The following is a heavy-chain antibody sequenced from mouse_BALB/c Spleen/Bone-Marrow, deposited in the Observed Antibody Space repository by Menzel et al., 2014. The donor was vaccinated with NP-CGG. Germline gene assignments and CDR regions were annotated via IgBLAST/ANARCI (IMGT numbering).Heavy chain of an antibody. D-gene: IGHD2-4*01. V-gene: IGHV14-3*02. CDR2: IDPANGNT. J-gene: IGHJ3*01. Sequence: EAQLQQSGAELVKPGASVKLSCTASGFNIKDTYMHWVKQRPEQGLEWIGRIDPANGNTKYDPKFQGKATITADTSSNTAYLQLSSLTSEDTAVYYCAGYDYYQAWFAYWGQGTLVTVSA. CDR1: GFNIKDTY. CDR3: AGYDYYQAWFAY.